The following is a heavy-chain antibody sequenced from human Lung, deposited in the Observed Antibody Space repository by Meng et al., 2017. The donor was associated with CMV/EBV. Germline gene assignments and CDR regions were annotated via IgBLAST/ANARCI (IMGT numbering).Heavy chain of an antibody. CDR2: ISTNTGTP. CDR3: ARGGNFNP. V-gene: IGHV7-4-1*02. Sequence: QLQLVQSGSELKKPGASVKVSCKASGYTFSTYPIKWVPQARGRGLEWMGWISTNTGTPTYTQGFTGRFVFSLDTSVSTAYLQISSLKAEDTAVYYCARGGNFNPWGQGTLVTVSS. J-gene: IGHJ5*02. CDR1: GYTFSTYP. D-gene: IGHD2/OR15-2a*01.